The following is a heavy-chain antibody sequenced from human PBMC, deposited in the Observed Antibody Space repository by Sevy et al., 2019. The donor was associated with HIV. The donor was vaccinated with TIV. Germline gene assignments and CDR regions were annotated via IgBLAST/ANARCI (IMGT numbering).Heavy chain of an antibody. CDR2: IRYDGSNK. V-gene: IGHV3-30*02. CDR1: GFTFSSYG. CDR3: AKDPHPYCSGGSGDSDYYYGMDG. J-gene: IGHJ6*02. D-gene: IGHD2-15*01. Sequence: GGSLRLSCAASGFTFSSYGMHWVRQAPGKGLEWVAFIRYDGSNKYYADSVKGRFTISRDNSKNTLYLQMNSLRAEDTAVYYCAKDPHPYCSGGSGDSDYYYGMDGWGQGTTVTVS.